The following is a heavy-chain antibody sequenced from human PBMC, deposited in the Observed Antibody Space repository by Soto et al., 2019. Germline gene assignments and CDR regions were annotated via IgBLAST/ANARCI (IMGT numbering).Heavy chain of an antibody. CDR2: IIPIFGTA. D-gene: IGHD2-15*01. Sequence: QVQLVQSGAEVKKPGSSVKVSCKASGGTFSSYAISWVRQAPGQGLEWMGGIIPIFGTANYAQKFQVRVTITADESTSTAYMELSSLRSEDTAVYYCARDRGYCSGGSCYPGGYFDYWGQGTLVTVSS. J-gene: IGHJ4*02. V-gene: IGHV1-69*01. CDR1: GGTFSSYA. CDR3: ARDRGYCSGGSCYPGGYFDY.